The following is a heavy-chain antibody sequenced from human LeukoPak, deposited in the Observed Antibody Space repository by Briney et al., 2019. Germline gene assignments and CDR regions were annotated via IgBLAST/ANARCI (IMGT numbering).Heavy chain of an antibody. Sequence: SVKVSCKAPGGTFSSYAISWVRQAPGQGLEWMGRIIPIFGIANYAQKFQGRVTITADKSTSTAYMELSSLRSEDTAVYYCARSFFDSSGYLYYYYGMDVWGQGTTVTVSS. CDR1: GGTFSSYA. D-gene: IGHD3-22*01. CDR2: IIPIFGIA. V-gene: IGHV1-69*04. CDR3: ARSFFDSSGYLYYYYGMDV. J-gene: IGHJ6*02.